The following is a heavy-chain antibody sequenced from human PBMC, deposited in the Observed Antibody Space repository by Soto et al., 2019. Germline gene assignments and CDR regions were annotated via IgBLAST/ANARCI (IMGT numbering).Heavy chain of an antibody. D-gene: IGHD3-10*01. CDR1: GGSISSGGYY. CDR3: ARDMAYGSGRPIDY. J-gene: IGHJ4*02. Sequence: KPSETLSLTCTVSGGSISSGGYYWSWIRQHPGKGLEWIGYIYYSGSTYYNPSLKSRVTISVDTSKNQFSLKLRFVTAADTAVYYCARDMAYGSGRPIDYWGQGTLVTVSS. V-gene: IGHV4-31*03. CDR2: IYYSGST.